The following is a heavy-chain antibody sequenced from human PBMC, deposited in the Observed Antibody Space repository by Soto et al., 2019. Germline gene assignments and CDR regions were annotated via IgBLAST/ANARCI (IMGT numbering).Heavy chain of an antibody. J-gene: IGHJ4*02. CDR1: GFIFSDYY. D-gene: IGHD1-26*01. CDR3: AREYDGYSGSYFDH. CDR2: ISISGSTI. Sequence: XGSLRLTCAASGFIFSDYYLSWIRQAPGKGLEWVSYISISGSTIYYADSVKGRFTISRDNAKNSLYLQMNSLRAEDTAVYYCAREYDGYSGSYFDHWGQGTLVTVSS. V-gene: IGHV3-11*01.